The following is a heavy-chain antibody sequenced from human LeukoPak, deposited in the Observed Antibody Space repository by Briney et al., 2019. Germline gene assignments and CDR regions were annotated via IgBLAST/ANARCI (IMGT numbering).Heavy chain of an antibody. CDR3: ARVPVGVAGTPRGDAFDI. CDR1: GFTFSAYS. D-gene: IGHD6-19*01. V-gene: IGHV3-21*01. CDR2: IGTNTFYI. J-gene: IGHJ3*02. Sequence: GGSLRLSCVASGFTFSAYSMNWVRQAPGKGLEWVSSIGTNTFYIHYASSVAGRFTISRDNVKNSLYLQINSLRAEDTAVYYCARVPVGVAGTPRGDAFDIWGQGTMVTVSS.